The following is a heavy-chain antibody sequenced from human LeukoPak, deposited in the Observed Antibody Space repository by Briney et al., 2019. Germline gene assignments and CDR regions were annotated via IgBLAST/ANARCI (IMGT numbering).Heavy chain of an antibody. V-gene: IGHV3-48*01. CDR2: ISSSSSTI. D-gene: IGHD6-19*01. J-gene: IGHJ4*02. CDR1: GFTFSSYS. CDR3: ARDNAVAIDY. Sequence: GGSLRLSCAASGFTFSSYSMNWVRQAPGKGLEWVSYISSSSSTICYADSVKGRFTISRDNSKNTLYLQMNSLRAEDTAVYYCARDNAVAIDYWGQGTLVTVSS.